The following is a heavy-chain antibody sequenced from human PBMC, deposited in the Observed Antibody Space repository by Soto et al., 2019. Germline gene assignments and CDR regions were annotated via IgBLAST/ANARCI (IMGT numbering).Heavy chain of an antibody. V-gene: IGHV3-7*01. J-gene: IGHJ5*02. CDR1: GFTFSSYW. CDR3: ARDLWQYYDILTGYSNWFDP. Sequence: PGGSLRLSCAASGFTFSSYWMSWVRQAPGKGLEWVANIKQDGSEKYYVDSVKGRFTISRDNAKNSLYLQMNSLRAEDTAVYYCARDLWQYYDILTGYSNWFDPWGQGTLVTVSS. CDR2: IKQDGSEK. D-gene: IGHD3-9*01.